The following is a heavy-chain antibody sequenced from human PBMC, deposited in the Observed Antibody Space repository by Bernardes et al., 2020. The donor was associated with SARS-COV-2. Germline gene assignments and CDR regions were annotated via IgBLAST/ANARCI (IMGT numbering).Heavy chain of an antibody. D-gene: IGHD2-2*01. Sequence: GGSLRLSCAGSGFIFSTYWMIWVRQAPGKGLEWVANIEPSGSEKNYVDSVKGRFTISRDNAQNSLFLQMNCLRGEDTAVYYCARAPSTYYYSGMDVWGQGTTVTVSS. CDR2: IEPSGSEK. J-gene: IGHJ6*02. V-gene: IGHV3-7*01. CDR3: ARAPSTYYYSGMDV. CDR1: GFIFSTYW.